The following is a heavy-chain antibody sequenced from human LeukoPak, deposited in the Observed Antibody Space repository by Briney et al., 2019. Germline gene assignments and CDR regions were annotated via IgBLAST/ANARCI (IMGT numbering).Heavy chain of an antibody. CDR1: GFTFDDYA. CDR3: AKDSGYGDYYFDY. D-gene: IGHD4-17*01. CDR2: ISWNSGSI. Sequence: PGRSLRLSCAASGFTFDDYAMHWVRPAPGKGLEWVSGISWNSGSIGYADSVKGRFTISRDNAKNSLYLQMNSLRAEDMALYYCAKDSGYGDYYFDYWGQGALVTVSS. V-gene: IGHV3-9*03. J-gene: IGHJ4*02.